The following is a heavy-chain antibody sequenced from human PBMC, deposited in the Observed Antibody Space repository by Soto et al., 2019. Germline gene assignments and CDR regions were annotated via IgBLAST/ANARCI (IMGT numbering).Heavy chain of an antibody. CDR3: ARDGYCSGGSCYSVPVFDY. J-gene: IGHJ4*02. V-gene: IGHV3-33*01. CDR2: IWYDGSNK. Sequence: QVQLVESGGGVVQPGRSLRLSCAASGFTFSSYGMHWVRQAPGKGLEWVAVIWYDGSNKYYADSVKGRFIISRDNSKNTLCLQRNSLRAEDTAVYYCARDGYCSGGSCYSVPVFDYWGQGTLVTVSS. CDR1: GFTFSSYG. D-gene: IGHD2-15*01.